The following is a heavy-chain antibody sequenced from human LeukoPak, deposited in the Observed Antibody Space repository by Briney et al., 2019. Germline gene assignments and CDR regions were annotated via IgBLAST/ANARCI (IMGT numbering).Heavy chain of an antibody. CDR1: GFSLSSYT. CDR2: IRSSTSYI. Sequence: PGGSLRLSCAASGFSLSSYTMNWVRQAPGKGLEWVSSIRSSTSYIYDADSVRGRFTISRDNAKNSLYLLMNSLRAEDTAVYYCARDTYDILTGYYKWAFDIWGQGTMVTVSS. V-gene: IGHV3-21*06. J-gene: IGHJ3*02. CDR3: ARDTYDILTGYYKWAFDI. D-gene: IGHD3-9*01.